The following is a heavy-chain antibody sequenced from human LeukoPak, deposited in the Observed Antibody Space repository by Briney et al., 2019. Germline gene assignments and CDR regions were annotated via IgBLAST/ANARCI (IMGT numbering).Heavy chain of an antibody. CDR2: IYYSGST. J-gene: IGHJ5*02. CDR3: ARDQQTHSSGYYYVRDWFDP. Sequence: SETLSLTCTVSGGSISSSSYYWGWIRQPPGKGLEWIGSIYYSGSTYYNPSLKSRVTISVDTSKNQFSLKLSSVTAADTAVYYCARDQQTHSSGYYYVRDWFDPWGQGTLVTVSS. V-gene: IGHV4-39*07. D-gene: IGHD3-22*01. CDR1: GGSISSSSYY.